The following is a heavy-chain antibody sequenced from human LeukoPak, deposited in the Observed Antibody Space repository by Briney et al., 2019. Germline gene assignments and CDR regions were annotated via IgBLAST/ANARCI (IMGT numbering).Heavy chain of an antibody. Sequence: SETLSLTCTVSGGSISSGGYYWSWIRQHPGKGLEWIGYIYYSGSTYYNPSLKSRVTISVDTSKNQFSLKLSSVTAADTAVYYCASLHSSGYYYYFDYWGQGTLVTVSS. J-gene: IGHJ4*02. V-gene: IGHV4-31*03. CDR2: IYYSGST. CDR1: GGSISSGGYY. D-gene: IGHD3-22*01. CDR3: ASLHSSGYYYYFDY.